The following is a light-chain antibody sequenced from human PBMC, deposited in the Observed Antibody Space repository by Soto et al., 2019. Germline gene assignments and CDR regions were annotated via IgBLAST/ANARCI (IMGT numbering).Light chain of an antibody. CDR1: QSVTTY. CDR2: DAS. CDR3: QHRSNWPPELN. Sequence: EVVLTQSPATLSLSTGERATLSCRASQSVTTYLAWYQQKPGQAPRLLIYDASTRTTGIPARFSDTGSGTDFTLTISSLEPEDFAVYYCQHRSNWPPELNFGGGTKVEIK. V-gene: IGKV3-11*01. J-gene: IGKJ4*01.